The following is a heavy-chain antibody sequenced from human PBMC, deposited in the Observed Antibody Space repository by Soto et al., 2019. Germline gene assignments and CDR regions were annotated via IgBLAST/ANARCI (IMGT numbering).Heavy chain of an antibody. J-gene: IGHJ4*02. CDR3: ARPIHDSRGYYLAY. CDR1: GFTFSSYG. D-gene: IGHD3-22*01. V-gene: IGHV3-33*01. CDR2: IWYDGSNK. Sequence: PGGSLRLSCAASGFTFSSYGMHWVRQAPGKGLEWVAVIWYDGSNKYYADSVKGRFTISRDNSKNTLYLQMNSLRAEDTAVYYCARPIHDSRGYYLAYWGQGTLVTVSS.